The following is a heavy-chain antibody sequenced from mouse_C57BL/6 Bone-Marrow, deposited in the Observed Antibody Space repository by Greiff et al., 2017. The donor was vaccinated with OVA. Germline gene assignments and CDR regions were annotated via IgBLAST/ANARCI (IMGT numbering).Heavy chain of an antibody. D-gene: IGHD3-2*02. Sequence: EVHLVESGGGLVQPGGSLKLSCAASGFTFSDYGMAWVRQAPRKGPEWVAFISNLAYSIYYADTVTGRFTISRENAKNTLYLDMSSLRSEDTAMYYCARRDSSGYWYFDYWGQGTTLTVSS. CDR3: ARRDSSGYWYFDY. CDR2: ISNLAYSI. J-gene: IGHJ2*01. V-gene: IGHV5-15*01. CDR1: GFTFSDYG.